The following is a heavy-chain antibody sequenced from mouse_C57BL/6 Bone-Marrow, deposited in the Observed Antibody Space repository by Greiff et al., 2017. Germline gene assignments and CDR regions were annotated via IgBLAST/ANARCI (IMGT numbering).Heavy chain of an antibody. CDR1: GYTFTDYN. J-gene: IGHJ4*01. V-gene: IGHV1-18*01. D-gene: IGHD3-2*02. CDR2: INPNNGGT. Sequence: EVQLQQSGPELVKPGASVKIPCKASGYTFTDYNMDWVKQSHGKSLEWIGDINPNNGGTIYNQKFKGKATLTVAKSSSTAYMELRSLTSEDTAVYYCARQLRLGGAMDYWGQGTSVTVSS. CDR3: ARQLRLGGAMDY.